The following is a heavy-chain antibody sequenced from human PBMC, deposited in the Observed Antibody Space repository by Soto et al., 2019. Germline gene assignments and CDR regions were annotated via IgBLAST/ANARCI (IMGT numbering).Heavy chain of an antibody. D-gene: IGHD2-2*01. V-gene: IGHV4-39*01. CDR2: IYYSGST. CDR3: ARQGLVPAAMHY. J-gene: IGHJ4*02. CDR1: GGSISSSSYY. Sequence: SETLSLTCTVSGGSISSSSYYWGWIRQPPGKGLEWIGSIYYSGSTYYNPSLKSRVTISVDTSKNQFSLKLSSVTAADTAVYYCARQGLVPAAMHYWGQGTLVTVSS.